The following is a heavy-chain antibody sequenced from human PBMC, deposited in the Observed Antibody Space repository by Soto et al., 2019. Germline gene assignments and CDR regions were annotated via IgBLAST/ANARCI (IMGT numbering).Heavy chain of an antibody. V-gene: IGHV4-38-2*02. D-gene: IGHD6-19*01. J-gene: IGHJ4*02. Sequence: PSDTLSLTCTVTCDTISIGSYWAWIQQPPGKGPEWIASIYHGGTTFYNPSLKSRVTISVDTSKNQFSLKLSSVTAADTAVYYCARQALSGIAVAGPDYWGQGTLVTVS. CDR3: ARQALSGIAVAGPDY. CDR2: IYHGGTT. CDR1: CDTISIGSY.